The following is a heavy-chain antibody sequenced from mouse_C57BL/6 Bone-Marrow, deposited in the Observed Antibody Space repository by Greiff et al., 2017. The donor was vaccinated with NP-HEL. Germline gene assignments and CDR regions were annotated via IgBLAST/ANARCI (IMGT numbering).Heavy chain of an antibody. CDR1: GYTFTSYG. J-gene: IGHJ3*01. V-gene: IGHV1-81*01. CDR3: AREKLGYYGSSYWFAY. Sequence: LVESGAELARPGASVKLSCKASGYTFTSYGISWVKQRTGQGLEWIGEIYPRSGNTYYNEKFKGKATLTADKSSSTAYMELRSLTSEDSAVYFCAREKLGYYGSSYWFAYWGQGTLVTVSA. CDR2: IYPRSGNT. D-gene: IGHD1-1*01.